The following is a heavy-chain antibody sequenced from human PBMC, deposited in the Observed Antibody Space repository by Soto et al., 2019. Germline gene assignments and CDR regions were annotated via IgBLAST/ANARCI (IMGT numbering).Heavy chain of an antibody. J-gene: IGHJ4*02. Sequence: QVQLVQSGAEVKKPGASVKVSCKASGYTFSSYGISWVRQAPGQGLEWMGWISAYNGNTKYAQKLQGRVTMTTDTTTSTAYMELRSLSSDDTAVYYFARDLNLGLAAGWGQGTLVTVSS. CDR1: GYTFSSYG. CDR3: ARDLNLGLAAG. V-gene: IGHV1-18*01. CDR2: ISAYNGNT. D-gene: IGHD6-13*01.